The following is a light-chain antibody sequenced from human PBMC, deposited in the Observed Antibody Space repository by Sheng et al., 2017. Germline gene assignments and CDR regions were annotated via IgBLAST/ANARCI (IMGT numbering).Light chain of an antibody. CDR3: SSYTSSSTV. CDR1: SSDVGVYNY. Sequence: QSALTQPASVSGSPGQSITISCTGTSSDVGVYNYVSWYQQHPGKAPKLMLYDVSNRPSGVSNRFSGSKSGNTASLTISGLQSDDEADYYCSSYTSSSTVFGGGTKLTVL. CDR2: DVS. V-gene: IGLV2-14*03. J-gene: IGLJ2*01.